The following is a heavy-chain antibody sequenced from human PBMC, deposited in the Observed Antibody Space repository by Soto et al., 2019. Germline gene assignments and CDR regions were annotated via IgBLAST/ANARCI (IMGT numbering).Heavy chain of an antibody. CDR1: GYTFASYA. J-gene: IGHJ4*02. CDR3: ARDPPPPDY. V-gene: IGHV1-18*01. Sequence: QVQLVQSGAEVKKPGASVKVSCKASGYTFASYAISWMRQAPGQGLEWMGWISAYNGNTNYAQKLHGRVTMTTDTSTSTVYMELRSLRSADTAVYYCARDPPPPDYWGQGTLVTVSS. CDR2: ISAYNGNT.